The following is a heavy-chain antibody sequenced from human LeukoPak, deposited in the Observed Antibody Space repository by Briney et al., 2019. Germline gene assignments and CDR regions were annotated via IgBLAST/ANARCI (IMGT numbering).Heavy chain of an antibody. D-gene: IGHD3-22*01. CDR3: AKDRVYYYDSSGFFQH. CDR2: ISGSGGST. V-gene: IGHV3-23*01. J-gene: IGHJ1*01. Sequence: GGSLRLSCAASGFTFSSYAMSWVRQAPGKGLEWVSAISGSGGSTCYADSVKGRFTISRDNSKNTLYLQMNSLRAEDTAVYYCAKDRVYYYDSSGFFQHWGQGTLVTVSS. CDR1: GFTFSSYA.